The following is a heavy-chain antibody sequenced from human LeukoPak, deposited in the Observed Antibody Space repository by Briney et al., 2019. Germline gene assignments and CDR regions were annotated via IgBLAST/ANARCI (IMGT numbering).Heavy chain of an antibody. Sequence: GGSLRLSCAASGFTFSDYYMSWIRQAPGKGLEWVSYISSSNSYTNYADSVKGRFYADSVKGRFTISRDNAKNSLYLQMNSLRAEDTAVYYCARLYYYAMDVWGPGTTVTVSS. V-gene: IGHV3-11*03. CDR2: ISSSNSYT. CDR3: ARLYYYAMDV. J-gene: IGHJ6*02. CDR1: GFTFSDYY.